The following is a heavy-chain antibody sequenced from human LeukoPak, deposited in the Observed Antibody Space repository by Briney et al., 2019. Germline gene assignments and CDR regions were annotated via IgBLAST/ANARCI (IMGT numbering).Heavy chain of an antibody. Sequence: SETLSLTCTVSGGPLSTYYWSWIRQPPGKGLEWIGYLYYSGNTNYNPSLKSRVTISVDASKNQFSLKLSSVTAADTAVYYCARHGGDYYDSSGYYYYWGQGTLVTVSS. D-gene: IGHD3-22*01. V-gene: IGHV4-59*08. CDR1: GGPLSTYY. J-gene: IGHJ4*02. CDR2: LYYSGNT. CDR3: ARHGGDYYDSSGYYYY.